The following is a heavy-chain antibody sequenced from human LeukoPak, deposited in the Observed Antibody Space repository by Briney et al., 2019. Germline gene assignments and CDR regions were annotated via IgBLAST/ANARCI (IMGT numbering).Heavy chain of an antibody. CDR3: ARKESGMLGDAFDI. CDR1: VGSFSGYY. Sequence: SETLSLTRAVYVGSFSGYYWTWIRQPPGKGLEWIGEINHSGSSNYNPSLKSRVTISVDTSKNQFSLKLNSVTAADTAVYYCARKESGMLGDAFDIWGQGTMVTVSS. CDR2: INHSGSS. D-gene: IGHD3-10*02. J-gene: IGHJ3*02. V-gene: IGHV4-34*01.